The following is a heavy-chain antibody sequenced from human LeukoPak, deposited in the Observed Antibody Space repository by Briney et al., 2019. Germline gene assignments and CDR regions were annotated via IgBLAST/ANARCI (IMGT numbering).Heavy chain of an antibody. D-gene: IGHD5-12*01. CDR3: ARDNSGYDLNWFDP. V-gene: IGHV3-30-3*01. Sequence: PGGSLRLSCAASGFTFSSYAMHWVRQAPGKGLEWVAVISYDGSNKYYADSVKGRFTISRDNSKNTLYLQMNSLRAEDTAVYYCARDNSGYDLNWFDPWGQGTLVTVSS. CDR2: ISYDGSNK. CDR1: GFTFSSYA. J-gene: IGHJ5*02.